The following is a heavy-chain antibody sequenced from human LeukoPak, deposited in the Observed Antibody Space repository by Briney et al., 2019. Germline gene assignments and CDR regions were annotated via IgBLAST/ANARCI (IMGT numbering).Heavy chain of an antibody. J-gene: IGHJ4*02. Sequence: PGGSLRLSCAASGFTFSSYAMSWVRQAPGRGLEWVSAISGSGGSTYYADSVKGRFTISRDISKNTLYLQMNSLRAEDTAVYYCAKNKLELRDFDYWGQGTLVTVSS. CDR1: GFTFSSYA. CDR2: ISGSGGST. V-gene: IGHV3-23*01. D-gene: IGHD1-7*01. CDR3: AKNKLELRDFDY.